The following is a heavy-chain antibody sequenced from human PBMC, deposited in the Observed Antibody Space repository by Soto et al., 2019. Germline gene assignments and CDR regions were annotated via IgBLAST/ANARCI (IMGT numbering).Heavy chain of an antibody. CDR1: GGTFSSYA. Sequence: ASVKVSCKASGGTFSSYAISWVRQAPGQGLEWMGGIIPIFGTANYAQKFQGKVTITADESTSTAYMELSSLRSEDTAVYYCARNAHCTNGVCLVLPDYYYYGMDVWGQGTTVTVSS. CDR2: IIPIFGTA. J-gene: IGHJ6*02. D-gene: IGHD2-8*01. CDR3: ARNAHCTNGVCLVLPDYYYYGMDV. V-gene: IGHV1-69*13.